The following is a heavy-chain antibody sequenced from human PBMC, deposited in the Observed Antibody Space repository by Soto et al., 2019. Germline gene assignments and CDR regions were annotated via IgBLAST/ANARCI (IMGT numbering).Heavy chain of an antibody. D-gene: IGHD3-22*01. Sequence: PGGSLRLSCAASGFTFSSYGMHWVRQAPGKGLEWVAVIWYDGSNKYYADSVKGRFTISRDNSKNTLYLQMNSLRAEDTAVYYCARDFSITMIVVAPTSGFDYWGQGTLVTVSS. J-gene: IGHJ4*02. CDR1: GFTFSSYG. CDR3: ARDFSITMIVVAPTSGFDY. V-gene: IGHV3-33*01. CDR2: IWYDGSNK.